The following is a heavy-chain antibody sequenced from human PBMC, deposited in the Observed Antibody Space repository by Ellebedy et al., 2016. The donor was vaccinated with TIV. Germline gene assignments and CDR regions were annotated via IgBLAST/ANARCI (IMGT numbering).Heavy chain of an antibody. D-gene: IGHD2-2*01. CDR2: IYHDGSA. CDR1: GGSFNDYY. V-gene: IGHV4-34*01. Sequence: MPSETLSLTCAVYGGSFNDYYWNWIRQSPGKGLEWIGEIYHDGSATYNPSLKSRVTMSVDTSKRQVSLKLTSVTAADTAVYYCARYRDCSRTNCFAPAPEGTFDLWGQGTRVTVSS. CDR3: ARYRDCSRTNCFAPAPEGTFDL. J-gene: IGHJ4*02.